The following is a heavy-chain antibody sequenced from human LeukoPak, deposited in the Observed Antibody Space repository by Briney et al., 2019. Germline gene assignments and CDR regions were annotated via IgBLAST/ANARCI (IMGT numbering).Heavy chain of an antibody. D-gene: IGHD2-21*02. CDR1: GGSISSYY. J-gene: IGHJ3*02. CDR3: ARDEPYCGGDCVGAFDI. V-gene: IGHV4-59*01. Sequence: PSETLSLTCTVSGGSISSYYWSWIRQPPGKGLEWIGYIYYSGSTNYNPSLKSRVTISVDTSKNQFSLKLSSVTAADTAVYYCARDEPYCGGDCVGAFDIWGQGTMVTVSS. CDR2: IYYSGST.